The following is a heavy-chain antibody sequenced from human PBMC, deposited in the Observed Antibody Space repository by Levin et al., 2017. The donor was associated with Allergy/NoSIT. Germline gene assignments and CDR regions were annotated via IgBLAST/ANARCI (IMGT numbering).Heavy chain of an antibody. CDR1: GFTFSRYS. D-gene: IGHD4-17*01. CDR3: ARDSEVGQTTVTII. V-gene: IGHV3-48*02. CDR2: ITSSSGTI. J-gene: IGHJ3*02. Sequence: PGGSLRLSCAASGFTFSRYSMNWVRQAPGKGLEWLSYITSSSGTIYYADSVKGRFTISRDNAKNSLYLQMNSLRDEDTAVYYCARDSEVGQTTVTIIWGQGTMVTVSS.